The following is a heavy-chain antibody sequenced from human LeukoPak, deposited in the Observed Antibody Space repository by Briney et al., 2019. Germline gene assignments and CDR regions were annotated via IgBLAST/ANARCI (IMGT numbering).Heavy chain of an antibody. CDR3: ARTTYYYDSSGYFDY. Sequence: GGSLRLSXAASGFTVSSNYMSWVRQAPGKGLEWVSVIYSGGSTYYADSVKGRFTISRDNSKNTLYLQMNSLRAEDTAVYYCARTTYYYDSSGYFDYWGQGTLVTVSS. CDR1: GFTVSSNY. D-gene: IGHD3-22*01. J-gene: IGHJ4*02. V-gene: IGHV3-53*01. CDR2: IYSGGST.